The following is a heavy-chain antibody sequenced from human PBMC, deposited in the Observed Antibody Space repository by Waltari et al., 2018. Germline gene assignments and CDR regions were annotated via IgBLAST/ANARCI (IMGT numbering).Heavy chain of an antibody. D-gene: IGHD3-10*01. CDR2: IRSKANNYAT. J-gene: IGHJ5*02. Sequence: EVQLVESGGGFVQPGGSLNIACASSGFTFSGTALDGVRQASGKGLEWVGRIRSKANNYATAHAASVRGRFTISRDDSKNTAYLQMNSLKTEDTAVYYCSGSGFDNWGQGTLVTVSS. CDR3: SGSGFDN. CDR1: GFTFSGTA. V-gene: IGHV3-73*01.